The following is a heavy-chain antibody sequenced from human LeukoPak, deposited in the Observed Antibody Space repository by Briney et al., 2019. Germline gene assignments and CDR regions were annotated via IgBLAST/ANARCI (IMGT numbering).Heavy chain of an antibody. CDR1: GGSFSDYY. V-gene: IGHV4-34*01. CDR2: INHSGST. CDR3: ARRRYYYGSGSSTRSYYMDV. J-gene: IGHJ6*03. Sequence: PSETLSLTCAVYGGSFSDYYWSWIRQPPGKGLEWIGEINHSGSTNYSPSLESRVTISVDTSKNQFSLKLSSVTAADTAVYYCARRRYYYGSGSSTRSYYMDVWGKGTTVTISS. D-gene: IGHD3-10*01.